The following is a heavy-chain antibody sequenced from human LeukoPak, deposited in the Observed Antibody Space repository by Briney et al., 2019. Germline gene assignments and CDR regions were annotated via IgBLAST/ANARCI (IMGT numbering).Heavy chain of an antibody. CDR2: IYTSGTT. D-gene: IGHD3-3*01. CDR3: ARGKGYDFWSGPVWFDP. CDR1: GGSISSGTYY. V-gene: IGHV4-61*02. Sequence: SETLSLTCTVSGGSISSGTYYWSWMRQPAGKGLEWIGRIYTSGTTNYNPSLKSRVTISVDTSKNQFSLKLTSVTAADTAVYYCARGKGYDFWSGPVWFDPWGQGTLVTVSS. J-gene: IGHJ5*02.